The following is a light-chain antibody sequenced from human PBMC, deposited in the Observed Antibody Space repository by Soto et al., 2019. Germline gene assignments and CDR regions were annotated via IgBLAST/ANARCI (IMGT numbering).Light chain of an antibody. Sequence: QSALTQPASVSGSPGQSITISCTGTSSDVGGYNYVSWYQQYPGKAPKLMIYDVSNRPSGVSNRFSGSKSGNTASLTISGLQAEDEGDYYCSSYTSSSTYVFGTGTKLTVL. J-gene: IGLJ1*01. CDR1: SSDVGGYNY. CDR2: DVS. CDR3: SSYTSSSTYV. V-gene: IGLV2-14*01.